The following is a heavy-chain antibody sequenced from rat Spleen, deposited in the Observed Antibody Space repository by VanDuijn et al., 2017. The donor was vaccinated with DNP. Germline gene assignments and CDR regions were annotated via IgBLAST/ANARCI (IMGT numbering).Heavy chain of an antibody. CDR1: GYSITSNF. D-gene: IGHD1-4*01. Sequence: EVQLQESGPGLVKPSQSLSLTCSVTGYSITSNFWGWIRKFPGNKMEWIGHISYSGSTSYNPSLKSRISITRDTSKNQFFLQLSSVTTEDTATYYCARWPGYNPPYAMDAWGQGTSVTVSS. J-gene: IGHJ4*01. V-gene: IGHV3-1*01. CDR3: ARWPGYNPPYAMDA. CDR2: ISYSGST.